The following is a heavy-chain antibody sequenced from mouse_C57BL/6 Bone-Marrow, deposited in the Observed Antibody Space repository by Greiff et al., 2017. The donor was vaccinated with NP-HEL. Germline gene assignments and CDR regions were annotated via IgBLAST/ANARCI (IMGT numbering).Heavy chain of an antibody. CDR3: ARHELERGYFDV. J-gene: IGHJ1*03. CDR1: EYEFPSHD. Sequence: EVQLVESGGGLVQPGASLKLSCESNEYEFPSHDMSWVRQTPEKRLELVAAINSDGGSTYYPDTMESRFIISRDNTKKTLYLQMSSLRAEDTALYYCARHELERGYFDVWGTGTTVTVSS. CDR2: INSDGGST. V-gene: IGHV5-2*01.